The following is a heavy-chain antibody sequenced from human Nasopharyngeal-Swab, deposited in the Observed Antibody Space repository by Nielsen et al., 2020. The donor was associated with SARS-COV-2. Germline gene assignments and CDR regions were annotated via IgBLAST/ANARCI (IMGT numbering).Heavy chain of an antibody. CDR2: ISSSGSTI. CDR3: ARAKIPGIAVAPTDY. D-gene: IGHD6-19*01. V-gene: IGHV3-11*01. CDR1: GFTFSDYY. J-gene: IGHJ4*02. Sequence: GESLKISCAASGFTFSDYYMSWIRQAPGKGLEWVSYISSSGSTIYYADSVKGRFTISRDNAKSSLYLQMNSLRAEDTAVYYCARAKIPGIAVAPTDYWGQGTLVTVSS.